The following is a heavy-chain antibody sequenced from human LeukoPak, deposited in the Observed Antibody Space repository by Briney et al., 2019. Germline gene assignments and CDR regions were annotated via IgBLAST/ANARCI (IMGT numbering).Heavy chain of an antibody. CDR1: GGSISSYY. J-gene: IGHJ6*03. V-gene: IGHV4-59*01. D-gene: IGHD6-6*01. Sequence: SETLSLTCTVSGGSISSYYWSWIRLPPGKGLEWIGYIYYSGSTNYNPSLKSRVTISVDTSKNQFSLKLSSVTAADTAVYYCARSEASSSYYYYYYMDVWGKGTTVTASS. CDR2: IYYSGST. CDR3: ARSEASSSYYYYYYMDV.